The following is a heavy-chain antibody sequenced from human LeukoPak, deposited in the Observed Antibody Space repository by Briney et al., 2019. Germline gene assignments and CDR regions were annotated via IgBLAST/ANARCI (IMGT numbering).Heavy chain of an antibody. J-gene: IGHJ4*02. CDR2: ISAYNGNT. CDR3: ARDTSEYSYGYDYFDY. V-gene: IGHV1-18*01. D-gene: IGHD5-18*01. CDR1: GYTFISYG. Sequence: ASVKVSCKTSGYTFISYGISWVRQAPGQGLEWMGWISAYNGNTNYAQKLQGRVTMTTDTSTSTAYMELRSLRSDDTAVYYCARDTSEYSYGYDYFDYWGQGTLVTVSS.